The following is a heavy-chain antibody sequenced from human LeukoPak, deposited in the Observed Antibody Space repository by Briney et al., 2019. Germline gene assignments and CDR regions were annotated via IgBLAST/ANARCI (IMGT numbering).Heavy chain of an antibody. CDR3: ASGPDFWSGYFLRGENYYFDY. CDR1: GGSFSGYY. Sequence: SETLSLTCAVYGGSFSGYYWSWIRQPPGKGLEWIGEINHSGGTNYNPSLKSRVTLSVDTSKNQFSLKLSSVTAADTAVYYCASGPDFWSGYFLRGENYYFDYWGQGTLVTVSS. D-gene: IGHD3-3*01. V-gene: IGHV4-34*01. CDR2: INHSGGT. J-gene: IGHJ4*02.